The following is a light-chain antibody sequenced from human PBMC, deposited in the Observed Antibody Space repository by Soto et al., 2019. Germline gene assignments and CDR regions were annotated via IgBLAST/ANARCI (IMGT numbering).Light chain of an antibody. Sequence: IQMTQSPSAVSASVGDGVTITCRASQGISSWLAWYQQRPGKAPKLLIYAASTLQSGVPSRFSGSGSGTDFTLTISCLQSEDFATYYCQQYYSYPLTFGQGTRLEIK. J-gene: IGKJ5*01. CDR1: QGISSW. CDR3: QQYYSYPLT. V-gene: IGKV1-8*01. CDR2: AAS.